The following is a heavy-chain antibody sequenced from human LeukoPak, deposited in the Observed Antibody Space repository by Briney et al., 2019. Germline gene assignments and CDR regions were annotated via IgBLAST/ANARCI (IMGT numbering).Heavy chain of an antibody. V-gene: IGHV4-4*07. CDR1: GGSISSYY. CDR2: IYTSGST. Sequence: PSETLSLTCTVSGGSISSYYWSWIRQPAGKGLEWIGRIYTSGSTNYNPSLKSRVTISVDTSKNQFSLKLSSVTAADTAVYYCARHTRETYYYGSGSYVLWFDPWGQGTLVTVSS. D-gene: IGHD3-10*01. CDR3: ARHTRETYYYGSGSYVLWFDP. J-gene: IGHJ5*02.